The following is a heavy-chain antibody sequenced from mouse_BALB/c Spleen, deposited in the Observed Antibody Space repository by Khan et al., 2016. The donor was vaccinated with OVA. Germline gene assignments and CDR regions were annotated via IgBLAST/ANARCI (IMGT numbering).Heavy chain of an antibody. D-gene: IGHD2-14*01. Sequence: QVQLKQSGAELARPGASVKMSCKASGYTFASYTIHWIKQRPGQGLEWIGYINTSNGYTNYNQKFKDKATLTADKSSTTAYMQPSSLTSDDSAVYNLVRDGAYCRNDGCFGYRGQGTLVTVSA. J-gene: IGHJ3*01. CDR1: GYTFASYT. CDR2: INTSNGYT. V-gene: IGHV1-4*01. CDR3: VRDGAYCRNDGCFGY.